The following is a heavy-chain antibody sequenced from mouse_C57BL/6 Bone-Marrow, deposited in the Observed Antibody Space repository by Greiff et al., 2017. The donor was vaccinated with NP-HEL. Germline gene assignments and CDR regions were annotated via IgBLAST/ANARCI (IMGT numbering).Heavy chain of an antibody. CDR3: ASHYGGDYAMDY. Sequence: QVQLQQPGAELVKPGASVKLSCKASGYTFTSYWMHWVKQRPGQGLEWIGMIHPNSGSTNYNEKFKSKATLTVDKSSSTAYMQLSSLTSEDSAVYYCASHYGGDYAMDYWGQGTSVTVSS. J-gene: IGHJ4*01. CDR2: IHPNSGST. CDR1: GYTFTSYW. V-gene: IGHV1-64*01. D-gene: IGHD1-1*02.